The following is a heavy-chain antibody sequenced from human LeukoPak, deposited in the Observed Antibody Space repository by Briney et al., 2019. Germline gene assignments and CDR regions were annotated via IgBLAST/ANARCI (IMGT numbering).Heavy chain of an antibody. CDR3: ARSEAVLPWFGELGIDY. V-gene: IGHV1-18*01. CDR1: GYTFTSYG. Sequence: ASVKVSCKASGYTFTSYGISWVRQAPGQGLEWMGWISAYNGNTNYAQKLQGRVTMTTDTSTSTAYMELRSLRSDDTAVYYCARSEAVLPWFGELGIDYWGQGTLVTVSS. CDR2: ISAYNGNT. J-gene: IGHJ4*02. D-gene: IGHD3-10*01.